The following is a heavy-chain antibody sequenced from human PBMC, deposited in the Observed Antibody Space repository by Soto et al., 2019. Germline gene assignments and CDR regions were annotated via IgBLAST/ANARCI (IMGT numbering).Heavy chain of an antibody. CDR2: IYYSGST. D-gene: IGHD2-15*01. V-gene: IGHV4-59*01. CDR3: GRASVVAATTYWFDP. CDR1: GGSISSYY. J-gene: IGHJ5*02. Sequence: SETLSLTCTVSGGSISSYYWSWIRQPPGKGLEWIGYIYYSGSTNYNPSLKSRVTISVDTSKNQFSLKLSSVTAADTAVYYCGRASVVAATTYWFDPWGQGNLVTVSS.